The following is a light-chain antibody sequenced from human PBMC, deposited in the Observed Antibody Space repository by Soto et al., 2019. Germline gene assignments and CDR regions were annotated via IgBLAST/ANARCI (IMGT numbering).Light chain of an antibody. CDR3: QQYDQWPIT. V-gene: IGKV3-15*01. CDR1: QPVSDK. J-gene: IGKJ5*01. CDR2: GAS. Sequence: EIVMTHSPANLSLSPWAVATLSCWASQPVSDKLAWYQQKPGQAPRLLIYGASARALGIPARFSGSGSGTEFSSTVTSLQSEDFAVYYCQQYDQWPITFGQGTRLEIK.